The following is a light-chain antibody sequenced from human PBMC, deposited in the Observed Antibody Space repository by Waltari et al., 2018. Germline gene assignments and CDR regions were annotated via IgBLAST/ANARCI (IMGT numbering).Light chain of an antibody. J-gene: IGLJ3*02. V-gene: IGLV1-44*01. CDR2: RSV. Sequence: QSVLTQPPSASGTPGQRVTISCSGSTSNIGSNVVNWYQQFPGKAPKLLSYRSVQGPSGVPDRFSGSKVGTSASLAISGLQSEDEADYYCAAWDDSLHGHWVFGGGTKVTVL. CDR1: TSNIGSNV. CDR3: AAWDDSLHGHWV.